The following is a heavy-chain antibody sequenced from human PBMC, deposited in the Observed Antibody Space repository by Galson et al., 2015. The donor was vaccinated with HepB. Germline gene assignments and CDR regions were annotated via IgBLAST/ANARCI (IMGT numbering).Heavy chain of an antibody. Sequence: SLRLSCAASGFTFDDYAMSRVRQAPGKGLEWVSAISGSGGSTYYADSVKGRFTISRDNSKNTLYLQMNSLRAEDTAVYYCAKVAWVPVVTDCSSTSCYDGVDYWGQGTLVTVSS. CDR3: AKVAWVPVVTDCSSTSCYDGVDY. D-gene: IGHD2-2*01. J-gene: IGHJ4*02. CDR2: ISGSGGST. CDR1: GFTFDDYA. V-gene: IGHV3-23*01.